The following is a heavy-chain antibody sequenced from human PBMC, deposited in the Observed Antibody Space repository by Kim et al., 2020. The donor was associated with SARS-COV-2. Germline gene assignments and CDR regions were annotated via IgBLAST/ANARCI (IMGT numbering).Heavy chain of an antibody. CDR3: AKDGDYDPGPEAPGFDP. J-gene: IGHJ5*02. V-gene: IGHV3-23*01. D-gene: IGHD4-17*01. Sequence: VKGRFTISRDNSRNTLYLQMNSLRAEDTAGYYCAKDGDYDPGPEAPGFDPWGQGTLVTVSS.